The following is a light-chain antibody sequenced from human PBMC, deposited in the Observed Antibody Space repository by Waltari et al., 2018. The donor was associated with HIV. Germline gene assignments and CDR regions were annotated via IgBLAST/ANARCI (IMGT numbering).Light chain of an antibody. J-gene: IGKJ1*01. CDR1: QDIRNY. Sequence: DIQLTQSPSFLSASVGDRVTITCRASQDIRNYLACYQQKLGKAPKLLIYAASSLQSGVPSRFSGSGSGTQFTLTINSLQPEDFATYHCQQLNEYPWTFGQGTQVEIK. CDR2: AAS. CDR3: QQLNEYPWT. V-gene: IGKV1-9*01.